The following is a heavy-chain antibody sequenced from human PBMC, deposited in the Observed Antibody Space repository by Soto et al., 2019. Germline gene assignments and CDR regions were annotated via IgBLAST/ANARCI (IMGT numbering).Heavy chain of an antibody. Sequence: EVELLQSGGGLVQPGGSLRLSCVASGFTFNKHALAWVRQAPGKGLEWVSAISGSGSSKYDSDSVKGLFTLSRDNSNNTLYLQMNSLRAEDTAIYYCASTPGVITVISAFDHWGQGTPVTVSS. J-gene: IGHJ4*02. D-gene: IGHD3-22*01. CDR3: ASTPGVITVISAFDH. CDR1: GFTFNKHA. V-gene: IGHV3-23*01. CDR2: ISGSGSSK.